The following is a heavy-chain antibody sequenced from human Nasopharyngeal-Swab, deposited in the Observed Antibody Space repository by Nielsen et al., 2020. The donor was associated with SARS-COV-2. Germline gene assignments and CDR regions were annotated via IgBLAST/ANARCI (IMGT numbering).Heavy chain of an antibody. CDR3: ARALLAAAGGFYGMDV. CDR2: INHSGST. CDR1: GGSFSGYY. V-gene: IGHV4-34*01. D-gene: IGHD6-13*01. J-gene: IGHJ6*02. Sequence: SETLSLTCAVYGGSFSGYYWSWSRQPPGKGLEWIGEINHSGSTNYNPSLKSRVTISVDTSKNQFSLKLSSVTAADTAVYYCARALLAAAGGFYGMDVWGQGTTVTVSS.